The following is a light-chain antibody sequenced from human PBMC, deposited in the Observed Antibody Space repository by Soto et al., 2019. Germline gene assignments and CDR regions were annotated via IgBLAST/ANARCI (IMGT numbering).Light chain of an antibody. CDR1: QSISSW. V-gene: IGKV1-5*01. CDR3: QQYNSYPWT. Sequence: DIQMTQSPSTLSASVGDRVTITCRASQSISSWLAWYQQKPGKAPKLLIYDASSLESGVPSRFSGIGSRTEFTLTISSLQPDDFATYYRQQYNSYPWTFGQGTKVEIK. J-gene: IGKJ1*01. CDR2: DAS.